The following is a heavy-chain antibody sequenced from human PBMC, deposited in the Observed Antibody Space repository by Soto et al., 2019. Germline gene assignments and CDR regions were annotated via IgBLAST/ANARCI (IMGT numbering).Heavy chain of an antibody. D-gene: IGHD6-19*01. Sequence: EVQLLESGGGLVQPGGSLRLSCAASGFTFSSYAMSWVRQAPGKGLEWVSAISGSGGSTYYADSVKGRFTISGDNSKNTLYLQMNSLRAEDTAVYYCAKQRASSGWVSYWGQGTLVTVSS. J-gene: IGHJ4*02. CDR3: AKQRASSGWVSY. V-gene: IGHV3-23*01. CDR2: ISGSGGST. CDR1: GFTFSSYA.